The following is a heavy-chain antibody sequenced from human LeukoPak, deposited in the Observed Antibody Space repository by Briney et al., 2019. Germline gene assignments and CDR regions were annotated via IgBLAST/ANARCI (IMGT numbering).Heavy chain of an antibody. CDR2: IKQDGSEK. Sequence: GGSLRLSCAASGFTFSSYWMSWVRQAPGKGLEWVANIKQDGSEKYYVDSVKGRFTISRDNSKNTLYLQMNSLRAEGTAVYYCAKSIAARPRAFDIWGQGTMVTVSS. CDR3: AKSIAARPRAFDI. D-gene: IGHD6-6*01. CDR1: GFTFSSYW. V-gene: IGHV3-7*03. J-gene: IGHJ3*02.